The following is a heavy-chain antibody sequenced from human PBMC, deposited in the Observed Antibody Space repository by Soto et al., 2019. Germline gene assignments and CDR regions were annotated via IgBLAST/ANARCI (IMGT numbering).Heavy chain of an antibody. CDR2: IIPIFGTA. CDR3: GRYNSYAIDY. J-gene: IGHJ4*02. CDR1: GGTFSSYA. Sequence: ASVKVSCKASGGTFSSYAISWVRQAPGQGLEWMGGIIPIFGTANYAQKFQGRVTITADESTSTAYMELSSLRSEDTAVYFCGRYNSYAIDYWGRGTLVTVSS. V-gene: IGHV1-69*13. D-gene: IGHD2-8*01.